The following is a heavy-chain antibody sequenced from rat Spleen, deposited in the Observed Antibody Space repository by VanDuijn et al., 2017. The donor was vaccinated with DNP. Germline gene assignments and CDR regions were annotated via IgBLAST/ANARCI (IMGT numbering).Heavy chain of an antibody. CDR2: IDNGGGGT. D-gene: IGHD1-5*01. CDR3: ARVGGTTLYFYAMDA. V-gene: IGHV5-31*01. Sequence: EVQLVESGGDLVQPGRSLKLSCVASGFTFSNFWMTWIRQVPGKGLEWVASIDNGGGGTYYPDSVKGRFTVSRDDAKSTLYLQMDSLMSEDTATYICARVGGTTLYFYAMDAWGQVTSVIVSS. J-gene: IGHJ4*01. CDR1: GFTFSNFW.